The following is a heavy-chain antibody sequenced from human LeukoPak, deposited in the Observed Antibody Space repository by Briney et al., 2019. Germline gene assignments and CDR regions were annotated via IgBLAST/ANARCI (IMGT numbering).Heavy chain of an antibody. V-gene: IGHV4-59*01. D-gene: IGHD4-11*01. CDR1: GGSISSYY. Sequence: PSETLSLTCTVSGGSISSYYWSWIRQPPAKGLAWIGYFYYSGSTKYNPSLKSRVTISVHTPKNQFFLKFTSVTAADTAVYYCSRGDYTNYNWFDPWGQGTLVTVSS. CDR3: SRGDYTNYNWFDP. J-gene: IGHJ5*02. CDR2: FYYSGST.